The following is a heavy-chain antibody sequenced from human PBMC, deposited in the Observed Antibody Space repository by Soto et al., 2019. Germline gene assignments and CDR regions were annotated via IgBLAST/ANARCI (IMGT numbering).Heavy chain of an antibody. V-gene: IGHV4-34*01. D-gene: IGHD5-12*01. CDR1: TGSFTGHF. CDR2: INPTRGT. J-gene: IGHJ3*01. CDR3: ARGSLGGYYCAFDV. Sequence: QVQLQQWGAGLLRPSETLSLTCAVNTGSFTGHFWSWIRQPPGKGLEWIGEINPTRGTNYNPSLRNRVAISIEMSRNQFSLTLNSVTAADTAVYYCARGSLGGYYCAFDVWGQGTVVTVSS.